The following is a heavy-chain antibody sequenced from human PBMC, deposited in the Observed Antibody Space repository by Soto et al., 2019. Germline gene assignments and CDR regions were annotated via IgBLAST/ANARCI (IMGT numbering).Heavy chain of an antibody. CDR1: GGTFSSYA. CDR2: IIPFFSTA. Sequence: QVQLVQSGAEVKKPGSSVKVSCKASGGTFSSYAISWVRQAPGQGLEWMGGIIPFFSTANYAQKFQGRVTITEDESTSTAYMELSRLRSEDTAGYYCARDFGSVMRGLGYGMDVLGQGTTGTVSS. CDR3: ARDFGSVMRGLGYGMDV. D-gene: IGHD3-16*01. V-gene: IGHV1-69*12. J-gene: IGHJ6*02.